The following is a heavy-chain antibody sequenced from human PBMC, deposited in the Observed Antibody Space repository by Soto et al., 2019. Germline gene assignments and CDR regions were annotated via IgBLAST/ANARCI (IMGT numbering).Heavy chain of an antibody. CDR2: VYYSGST. CDR1: GGSISSSSYY. V-gene: IGHV4-39*01. D-gene: IGHD6-13*01. J-gene: IGHJ5*02. CDR3: ARSLAYSSSWQRATYNWFDP. Sequence: QLQLQESGPGLVKPSETLSLTCTVSGGSISSSSYYWGWIRQPPGKGPERIGSVYYSGSTYYNPSLQSRVTITVDTSKNQFALKLSSVTAADTAVYYCARSLAYSSSWQRATYNWFDPWGQGTLVTVSS.